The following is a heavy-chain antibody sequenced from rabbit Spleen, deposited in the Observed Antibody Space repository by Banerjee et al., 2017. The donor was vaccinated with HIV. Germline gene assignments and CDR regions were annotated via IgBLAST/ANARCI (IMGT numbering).Heavy chain of an antibody. Sequence: QEQLEESGGGLVKPEGSLTLTCKASGVSFSDKDVMCWVRQAPGKGLEWIACIYAGSNGNTYYASWAKGRFTISKTSSTTVTLQMTSLTAADTATYLCARGDVAYTGYGYGTAFNLWGPGTLVTVS. CDR2: IYAGSNGNT. V-gene: IGHV1S45*01. CDR1: GVSFSDKDV. D-gene: IGHD7-1*01. J-gene: IGHJ4*01. CDR3: ARGDVAYTGYGYGTAFNL.